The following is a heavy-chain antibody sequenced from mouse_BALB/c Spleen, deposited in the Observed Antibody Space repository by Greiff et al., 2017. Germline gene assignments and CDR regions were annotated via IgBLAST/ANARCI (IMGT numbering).Heavy chain of an antibody. Sequence: EVQGVESGGGLVQPGGSRKLSCAASGFTFSSFGMHWVRQAPEKGLEWVAYISSGSSTIYYADTVKGRFTISRDNPKNTPFLQMTSLMSEDTAMYYCAMSVYDEFYAMDYWGQGTSVTVSS. CDR1: GFTFSSFG. CDR2: ISSGSSTI. D-gene: IGHD2-3*01. J-gene: IGHJ4*01. V-gene: IGHV5-17*02. CDR3: AMSVYDEFYAMDY.